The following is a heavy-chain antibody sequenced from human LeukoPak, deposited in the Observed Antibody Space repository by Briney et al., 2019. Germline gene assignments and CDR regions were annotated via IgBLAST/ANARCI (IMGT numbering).Heavy chain of an antibody. D-gene: IGHD6-13*01. CDR2: ISAYTGNT. Sequence: ASVKVSCKASGYTFITYSISWVRQAPGQGLEWMGWISAYTGNTNYTQNLQGRVAMTTDTSTSTAYMELRSLRSDDTAVYYCARGGAIANDYWGQGTLVTVSS. V-gene: IGHV1-18*01. J-gene: IGHJ4*02. CDR3: ARGGAIANDY. CDR1: GYTFITYS.